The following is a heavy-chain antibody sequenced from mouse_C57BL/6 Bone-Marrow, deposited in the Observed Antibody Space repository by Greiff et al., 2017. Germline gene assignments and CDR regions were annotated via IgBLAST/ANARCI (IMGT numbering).Heavy chain of an antibody. CDR3: ARERELLRGDY. J-gene: IGHJ2*01. V-gene: IGHV1-55*01. CDR2: IYPGSGST. D-gene: IGHD1-1*01. CDR1: GYTFTSYW. Sequence: VQLQQSGAELVKPGASVKLSCKASGYTFTSYWITWVKQRPGQGLEWIGDIYPGSGSTNYNEKFKSKATLTVDTSSSTAYMQLSSLTSEDSAVYYCARERELLRGDYWGKGTTLTVSS.